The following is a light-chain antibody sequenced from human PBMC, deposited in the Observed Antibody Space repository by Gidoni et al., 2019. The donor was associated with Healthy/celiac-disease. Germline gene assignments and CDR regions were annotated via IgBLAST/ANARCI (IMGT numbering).Light chain of an antibody. CDR1: QSVSSY. J-gene: IGKJ4*01. CDR2: DAS. CDR3: QQRSNWS. V-gene: IGKV3-11*01. Sequence: EIVLTQSPATLSLSPGERATLSCRASQSVSSYLAWYQQKHGQAPRLLIYDASNRATGIPARFSGSGSGTDFTLTISSLEPEDFAVYYCQQRSNWSFGGGTKVEIK.